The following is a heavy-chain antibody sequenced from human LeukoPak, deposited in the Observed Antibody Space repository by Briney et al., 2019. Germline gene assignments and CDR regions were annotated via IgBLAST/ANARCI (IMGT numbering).Heavy chain of an antibody. Sequence: GGSLRLSCVASGFDFSNYPMSWVRQAPGKGLEWVATISGNGNPYYADSVKGRFTISRDNSKNTLSAQMNSLRAEDTATYYCQLATDCWGQGALVTVSS. CDR2: ISGNGNP. J-gene: IGHJ4*02. CDR1: GFDFSNYP. D-gene: IGHD6-6*01. CDR3: QLATDC. V-gene: IGHV3-23*01.